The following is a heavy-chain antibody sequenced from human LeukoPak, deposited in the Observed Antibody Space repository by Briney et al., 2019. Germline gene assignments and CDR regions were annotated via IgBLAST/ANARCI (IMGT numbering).Heavy chain of an antibody. CDR2: INPSGSST. V-gene: IGHV1-46*01. CDR1: GYTFTGYY. CDR3: ARSFSSSWYLDY. J-gene: IGHJ4*02. Sequence: ASVKVSCKASGYTFTGYYMHWVRQAPGQGLEWMGIINPSGSSTSYAQKFQGRVTMTRDTSTSTVYMELSSLRSEDTAVYYCARSFSSSWYLDYWGQGTLVTVSS. D-gene: IGHD6-13*01.